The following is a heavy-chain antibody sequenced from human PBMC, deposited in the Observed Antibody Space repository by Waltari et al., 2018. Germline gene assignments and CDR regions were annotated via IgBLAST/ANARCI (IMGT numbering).Heavy chain of an antibody. CDR2: ISDAGGII. D-gene: IGHD7-27*01. V-gene: IGHV3-23*01. CDR1: GFIFSTYV. Sequence: EVQLLESGGGLVQHGGSLRHACTASGFIFSTYVMNWVRQAPGKGLEWVSSISDAGGIINYADSVKGRFTISRDNSKNTLYLQMNSLRAEDTAVYYCARGSGVDYWGQGTLVTISS. J-gene: IGHJ4*02. CDR3: ARGSGVDY.